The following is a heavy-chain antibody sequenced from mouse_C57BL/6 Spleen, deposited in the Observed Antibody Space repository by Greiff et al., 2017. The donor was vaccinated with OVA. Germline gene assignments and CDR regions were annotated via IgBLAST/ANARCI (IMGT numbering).Heavy chain of an antibody. D-gene: IGHD1-1*01. CDR2: IYPGDGDT. J-gene: IGHJ3*01. V-gene: IGHV1-82*01. CDR3: ATYDGSKAWFAY. CDR1: GYAFSSSW. Sequence: QVQLKQSGPELVKPGASVKISCKASGYAFSSSWMNWVKQRPGKGLEWIGRIYPGDGDTNYNGKFKGKATLTADKSSSTAYMQLSSLTSEDSAVYFCATYDGSKAWFAYWGQGTLVTVSA.